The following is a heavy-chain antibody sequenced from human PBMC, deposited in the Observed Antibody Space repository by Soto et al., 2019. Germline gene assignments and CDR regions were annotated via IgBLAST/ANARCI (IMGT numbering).Heavy chain of an antibody. CDR2: INPNSGGT. Sequence: GASVKVSCKASGYTLTEYYIHWVRQAPGQGLEWMGWINPNSGGTNYAQKFQGRVTMTRDTSISTAYMELSSLRSDDTAVYYCAREDYDSSGYSTYFQNWAQGTLVTVSS. V-gene: IGHV1-2*02. D-gene: IGHD3-22*01. CDR3: AREDYDSSGYSTYFQN. CDR1: GYTLTEYY. J-gene: IGHJ1*01.